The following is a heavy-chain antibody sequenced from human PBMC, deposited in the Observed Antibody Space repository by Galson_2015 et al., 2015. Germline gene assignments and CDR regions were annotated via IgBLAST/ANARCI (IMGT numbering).Heavy chain of an antibody. Sequence: SLRLSCAASGFTFSSYGMHWVRQAPGKGLEWVAVIWYDGSNKYYADSVRGRFTISGDNSKNTLYLQMNSLRAEDTAVYYCAREYYYDSSGYFDYWGQGTLVTVSS. CDR1: GFTFSSYG. V-gene: IGHV3-33*01. CDR2: IWYDGSNK. J-gene: IGHJ4*02. D-gene: IGHD3-22*01. CDR3: AREYYYDSSGYFDY.